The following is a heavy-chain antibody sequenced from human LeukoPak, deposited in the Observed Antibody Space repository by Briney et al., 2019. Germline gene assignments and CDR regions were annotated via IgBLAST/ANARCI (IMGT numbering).Heavy chain of an antibody. J-gene: IGHJ6*03. CDR1: GFTFSSYS. CDR3: ARAGRYCSSTSCYVYYYYYMDV. CDR2: ISSSSSYI. D-gene: IGHD2-2*01. V-gene: IGHV3-21*01. Sequence: PGGSLRLSCAASGFTFSSYSMNWVRQAPGKGLEWVSSISSSSSYIYYADSVKGRFTISRDNAKNSLYLQMNSLRAEDTAVYYCARAGRYCSSTSCYVYYYYYMDVWGKGTTVTVSS.